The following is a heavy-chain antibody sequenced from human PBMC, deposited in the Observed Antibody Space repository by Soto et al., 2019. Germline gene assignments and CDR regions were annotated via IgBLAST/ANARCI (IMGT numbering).Heavy chain of an antibody. D-gene: IGHD1-26*01. CDR3: AGGGGGSSTVYFGY. CDR1: GGTFSSYA. V-gene: IGHV1-69*12. Sequence: QVQLVQSGAEVKKPGSSVKVSCKASGGTFSSYAISWVRQAPGQGLEWMGGIIPIFGTANYAQKFQGRVTIAADASTSRAYMELSSLRSGDTAVYYCAGGGGGSSTVYFGYWGQGTLVTVSS. CDR2: IIPIFGTA. J-gene: IGHJ4*02.